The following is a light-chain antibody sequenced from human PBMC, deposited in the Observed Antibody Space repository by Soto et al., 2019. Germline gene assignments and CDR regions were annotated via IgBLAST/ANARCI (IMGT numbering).Light chain of an antibody. Sequence: QSVLTQPASVSGSPGQSITISCTGTSSDIGGYNYVSWYQQHPSKAPQLMIYEVSNRPSGVSSRFSGSKSGNTASLTISGLQAEDEADYYCSSYTSSFTWXFGGGNKVTV. CDR1: SSDIGGYNY. V-gene: IGLV2-14*01. CDR3: SSYTSSFTWX. CDR2: EVS. J-gene: IGLJ3*02.